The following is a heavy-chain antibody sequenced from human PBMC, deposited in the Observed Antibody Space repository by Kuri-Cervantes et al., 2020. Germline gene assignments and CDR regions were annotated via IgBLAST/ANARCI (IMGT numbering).Heavy chain of an antibody. J-gene: IGHJ6*03. CDR1: GYTFTSYD. D-gene: IGHD3-10*01. V-gene: IGHV1-18*01. CDR3: ARVVEWGSGSYYNYFDYYYYYMDV. CDR2: ISAYNGNT. Sequence: ASVKVSCKASGYTFTSYDINWVRQAPGQGLEWMGWISAYNGNTNYAQKLQGRVTMTTDTSTSTAYMELRSLRSEDTAVYYCARVVEWGSGSYYNYFDYYYYYMDVWGKGTTVTVSS.